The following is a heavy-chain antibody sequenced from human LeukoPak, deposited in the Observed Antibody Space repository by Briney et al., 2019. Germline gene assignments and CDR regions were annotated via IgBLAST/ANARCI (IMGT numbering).Heavy chain of an antibody. J-gene: IGHJ3*02. CDR2: IYYSGST. D-gene: IGHD5-12*01. CDR1: GGSISSYY. V-gene: IGHV4-59*01. CDR3: AIDGYSAFDI. Sequence: SETLSLTCTVSGGSISSYYWSWIRQPPGKGLGWIGYIYYSGSTNYNPSLKSRVTISVDTSKNQFSLKLSSVTAADTAVYYCAIDGYSAFDIWGQGTMVTVSS.